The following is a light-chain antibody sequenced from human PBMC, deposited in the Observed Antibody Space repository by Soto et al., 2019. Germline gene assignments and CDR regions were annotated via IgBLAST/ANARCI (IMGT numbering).Light chain of an antibody. CDR3: FSYAGSRV. J-gene: IGLJ3*02. CDR1: SSDIGDRDY. Sequence: QSALTQPASVSGSPGQSITISCTGTSSDIGDRDYVSWYQQHPGEVPKLMIFEVNNRPSGVSNRFSGSKSGNTASLSISGLQAEDEADYYCFSYAGSRVFGGGTKLTVL. CDR2: EVN. V-gene: IGLV2-14*01.